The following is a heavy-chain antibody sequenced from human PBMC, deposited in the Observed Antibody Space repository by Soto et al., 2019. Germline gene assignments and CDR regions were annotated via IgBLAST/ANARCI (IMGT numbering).Heavy chain of an antibody. Sequence: ASLKVSCKASGYTFTSYDMHWVRQAPGQGLEWMGIINPSGGSTSYAQKFQGRVTMTRDTSTSTVYMELSSLRSEDTAVYYCARDQARRGYSGYDVAAAIDYWGQGTLVTVSS. V-gene: IGHV1-46*03. CDR1: GYTFTSYD. D-gene: IGHD5-12*01. CDR3: ARDQARRGYSGYDVAAAIDY. J-gene: IGHJ4*02. CDR2: INPSGGST.